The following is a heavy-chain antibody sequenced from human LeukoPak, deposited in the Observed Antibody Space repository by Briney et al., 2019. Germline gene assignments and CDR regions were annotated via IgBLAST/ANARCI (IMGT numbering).Heavy chain of an antibody. J-gene: IGHJ6*02. CDR2: IYFSGST. CDR1: GVSISNYY. D-gene: IGHD2-21*02. CDR3: ARVDGTAYYAMDV. V-gene: IGHV4-59*01. Sequence: PSETLSLTCTVSGVSISNYYWSWIRQPPGNGLEWIGYIYFSGSTNYSPSLKSRVTISVDTSKNQFSLRLNSVTAADTAVYYCARVDGTAYYAMDVWGQGTTVTVSS.